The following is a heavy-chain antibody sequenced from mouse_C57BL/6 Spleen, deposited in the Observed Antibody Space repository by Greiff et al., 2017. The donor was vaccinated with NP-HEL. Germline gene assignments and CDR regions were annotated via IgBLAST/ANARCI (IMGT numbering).Heavy chain of an antibody. CDR1: GYTFTSYW. CDR2: IHPSDGDT. Sequence: QVQLQQPGAELVKPGASVKVSCKASGYTFTSYWMHWVKQRPGQGLEWIGRIHPSDGDTNYNQKFKGKATLTVDKSSSTAYMQLSSLTSEDSAVYYCAIWLGRGYFDYWGQGTTLTVSA. V-gene: IGHV1-74*01. CDR3: AIWLGRGYFDY. D-gene: IGHD4-1*01. J-gene: IGHJ2*01.